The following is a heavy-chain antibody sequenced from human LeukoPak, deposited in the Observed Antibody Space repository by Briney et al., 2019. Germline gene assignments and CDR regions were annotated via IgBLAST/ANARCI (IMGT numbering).Heavy chain of an antibody. J-gene: IGHJ2*01. Sequence: GASVKVSCKASGYTFTGYYMHWVRQAPGQGLEWMGWINPNSGGTNYAQKFQGRVTMTRDTSISTAYMELSRLRSDDTAVYYCAREIRVMEKYFDLWGRGTLVTVSS. CDR1: GYTFTGYY. CDR2: INPNSGGT. CDR3: AREIRVMEKYFDL. V-gene: IGHV1-2*02. D-gene: IGHD2-21*01.